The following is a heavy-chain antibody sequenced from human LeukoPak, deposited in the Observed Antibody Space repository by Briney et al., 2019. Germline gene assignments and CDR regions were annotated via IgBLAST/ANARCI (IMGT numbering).Heavy chain of an antibody. Sequence: GESLKISCKASGYTFTSYWIGWVRQIPGKGLEWMWIIYPGGGETRYSPSFQGQVTFSVDKSLRISYVQLSILKASDNAMYYCARNLSSITSSPNYWGQGTLVTVSS. D-gene: IGHD3-10*01. V-gene: IGHV5-51*01. J-gene: IGHJ4*02. CDR1: GYTFTSYW. CDR2: IYPGGGET. CDR3: ARNLSSITSSPNY.